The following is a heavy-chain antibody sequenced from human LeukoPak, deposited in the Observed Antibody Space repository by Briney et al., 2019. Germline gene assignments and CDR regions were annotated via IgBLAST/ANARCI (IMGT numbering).Heavy chain of an antibody. D-gene: IGHD2-2*01. Sequence: ASVKVSCKASGYTFTSYGISWVRQAPGQGPEWMGWISAYNGNTNYAQKLQGRVTMTTDTSTSTAYMELRSLRSDDTAVYYCARDGAGDIVVVPASVIDAFDIWGQGTMVTVSS. J-gene: IGHJ3*02. CDR3: ARDGAGDIVVVPASVIDAFDI. CDR2: ISAYNGNT. CDR1: GYTFTSYG. V-gene: IGHV1-18*01.